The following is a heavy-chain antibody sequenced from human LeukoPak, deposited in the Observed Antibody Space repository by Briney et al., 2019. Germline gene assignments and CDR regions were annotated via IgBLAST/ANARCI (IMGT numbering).Heavy chain of an antibody. D-gene: IGHD6-25*01. J-gene: IGHJ4*02. V-gene: IGHV4-30-2*03. CDR2: IYYRGNT. CDR1: GDSISSGDYY. CDR3: ARLEWGSAGSGSFDY. Sequence: SQTLSLTCTVSGDSISSGDYYWTWIRQPPGKGLEWIGSIYYRGNTYYNPSLKSRITISVDTSKNQFSLILSSVTAADTAVYYCARLEWGSAGSGSFDYWGQGTLVTVSS.